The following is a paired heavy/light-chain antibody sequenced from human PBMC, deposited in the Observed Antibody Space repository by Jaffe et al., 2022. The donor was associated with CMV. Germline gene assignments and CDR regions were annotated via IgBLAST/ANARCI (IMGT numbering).Heavy chain of an antibody. CDR2: ISSSSSYT. CDR1: GFTFSDYY. J-gene: IGHJ4*02. CDR3: ARVGGSSSFFLVY. V-gene: IGHV3-11*06. Sequence: QVQLVESGGGLVKPGGSLRLSCAASGFTFSDYYMSWIRQAPGKGLEWVSYISSSSSYTNYADSVKGRFTISRDNAKNSLYLQMNSLRAEDTAVYYCARVGGSSSFFLVYWGQGTLVTVSS. D-gene: IGHD6-6*01.
Light chain of an antibody. V-gene: IGLV3-9*01. CDR1: NIGSKN. CDR3: QVWDSSTPGV. J-gene: IGLJ1*01. Sequence: SYELTQPLSVSVALGQTARITCGGNNIGSKNVHWYQQKPGQAPVLVIYRDSNRPSGIPERFSGSNSGNTATLTISRAQAGDEADYYCQVWDSSTPGVFGTGTKVTVL. CDR2: RDS.